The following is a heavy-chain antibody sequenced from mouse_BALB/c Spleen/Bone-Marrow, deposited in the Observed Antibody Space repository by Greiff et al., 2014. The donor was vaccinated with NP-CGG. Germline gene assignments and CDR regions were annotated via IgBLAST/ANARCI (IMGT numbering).Heavy chain of an antibody. CDR1: GYTFTSYW. Sequence: QVQLQQSGAELVKPGASVKLSCKTSGYTFTSYWIQWVKQRPGQGLGWIGEIFPGTGTTYYNEKFKGKATLTIDTSSSTAYMQLSSLTSEDSAVYFFARRRGTWEAMDYWGQGTSVTVSS. CDR2: IFPGTGTT. CDR3: ARRRGTWEAMDY. V-gene: IGHV1S132*01. D-gene: IGHD4-1*01. J-gene: IGHJ4*01.